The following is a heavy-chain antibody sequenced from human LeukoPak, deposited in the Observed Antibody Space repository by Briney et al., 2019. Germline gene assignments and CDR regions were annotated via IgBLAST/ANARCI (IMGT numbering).Heavy chain of an antibody. CDR1: GFTFSSYE. D-gene: IGHD3-10*02. Sequence: AGTLRLTCAASGFTFSSYEMNWVRQAPGKGLEWVSYISSSGSTIYYADSVKGRFTISRDNAKNSLYLQMNSLRAEDTAVYYCAELGITMIGGVWGKGTTVTISS. CDR2: ISSSGSTI. J-gene: IGHJ6*03. V-gene: IGHV3-48*03. CDR3: AELGITMIGGV.